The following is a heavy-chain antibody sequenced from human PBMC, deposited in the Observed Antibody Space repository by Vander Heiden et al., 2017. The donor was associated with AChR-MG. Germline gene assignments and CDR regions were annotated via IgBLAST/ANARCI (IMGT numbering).Heavy chain of an antibody. D-gene: IGHD3-22*01. Sequence: QVQLLQSGAEVKKPGASVKVSCKASGYTFTSYGISWVRKATGRGLEGMVWMNPNSGTTGYAQKFQGRVTMTRNTSISTAYMELSSLRSEDTAVYYCARGHRPYDSSGFCNYWGQGTLVTVSS. CDR1: GYTFTSYG. J-gene: IGHJ4*02. V-gene: IGHV1-8*01. CDR2: MNPNSGTT. CDR3: ARGHRPYDSSGFCNY.